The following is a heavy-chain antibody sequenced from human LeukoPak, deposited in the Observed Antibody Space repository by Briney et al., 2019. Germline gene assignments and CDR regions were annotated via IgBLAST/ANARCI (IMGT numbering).Heavy chain of an antibody. CDR2: ITGSGPYM. CDR3: ARDPQLWLPVHGGTFDY. CDR1: GFTFSTFA. D-gene: IGHD5-18*01. V-gene: IGHV3-21*01. Sequence: GGSLRLSCAASGFTFSTFAMHWVRLSPGKGLEWVSSITGSGPYMLYADSVKHRFTISRDNAKNSLYLQMNSLRAEDTAVYYCARDPQLWLPVHGGTFDYWGQGTLVTVSS. J-gene: IGHJ4*02.